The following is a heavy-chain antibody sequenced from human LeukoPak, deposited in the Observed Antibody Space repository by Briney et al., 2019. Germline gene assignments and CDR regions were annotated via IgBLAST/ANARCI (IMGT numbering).Heavy chain of an antibody. CDR2: ISSSGRTI. CDR3: XXXXXXXXXXRXXXXXXXXXXXXXXXXXXXXXXXXXFQH. V-gene: IGHV3-48*03. Sequence: GGSLRLSCAASGFTFSSCEMNWVRQAPGKGLEWVSYISSSGRTIYYADSVKGRFTISRDNAKNSLYLQMNSRRAEDTAVYYCXXXXXXXXXXRXXXXXXXXXXXXXXXXXXXXXXXXXFQH. CDR1: GFTFSSCE. J-gene: IGHJ1*01.